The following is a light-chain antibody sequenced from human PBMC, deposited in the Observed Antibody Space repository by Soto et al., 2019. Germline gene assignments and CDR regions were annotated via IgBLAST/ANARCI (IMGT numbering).Light chain of an antibody. CDR1: SSNIGAGYD. CDR3: AAWDDSLSGPV. V-gene: IGLV1-40*01. J-gene: IGLJ3*02. Sequence: QSVLTQPPSVSGAPGQRVTISCTGSSSNIGAGYDVHWYQQLPGTAPKLLIYANNNRPSGVPDRFSGSKSGTSASLAISGLRSDDEADYYCAAWDDSLSGPVFGGGTKLTVL. CDR2: ANN.